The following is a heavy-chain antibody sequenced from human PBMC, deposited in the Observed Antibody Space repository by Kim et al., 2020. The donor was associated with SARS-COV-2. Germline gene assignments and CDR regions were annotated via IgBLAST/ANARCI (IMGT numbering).Heavy chain of an antibody. CDR3: ARSSGYYWVSDY. Sequence: SETLSLTCTVSGDSFSSGDYYWSWIRQHPGKGLEWIGYIYNSGTTYYNPSLKSRLTISVDTSENQSSLKLSSVTVADTAVYYCARSSGYYWVSDYWGQGTLVTVSS. V-gene: IGHV4-31*03. D-gene: IGHD3-22*01. CDR2: IYNSGTT. J-gene: IGHJ4*02. CDR1: GDSFSSGDYY.